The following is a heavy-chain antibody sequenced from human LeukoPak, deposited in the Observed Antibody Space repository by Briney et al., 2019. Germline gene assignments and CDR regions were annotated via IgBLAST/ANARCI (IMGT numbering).Heavy chain of an antibody. CDR1: GGTFSSYA. D-gene: IGHD3-10*01. CDR2: IIPIFGTA. J-gene: IGHJ6*03. V-gene: IGHV1-69*13. Sequence: ASVKVSCKASGGTFSSYAISWVRQAPGQGLEWMGGIIPIFGTANYAQKFQGRVTITADESTSTAYMELSSLRSEDTAVYYCARNSMVRGVIGGPNYYYMDVWGKGTTVTISS. CDR3: ARNSMVRGVIGGPNYYYMDV.